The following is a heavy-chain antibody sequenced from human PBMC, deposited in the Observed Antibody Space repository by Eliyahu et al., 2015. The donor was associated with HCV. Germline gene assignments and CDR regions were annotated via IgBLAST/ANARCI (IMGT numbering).Heavy chain of an antibody. CDR3: ARALSSAWYAAH. V-gene: IGHV3-30*03. D-gene: IGHD6-13*01. Sequence: QVQLVESGGGVVQPGRSLRLSCAGXGFPFSSYSMQWVRQAPGKGLEWVALISHDGSNKYYADSVKGRFTISRDNSKNTLYVEMNSLRAEDTAMYYCARALSSAWYAAHWGQGTLVTVSS. J-gene: IGHJ4*02. CDR2: ISHDGSNK. CDR1: GFPFSSYS.